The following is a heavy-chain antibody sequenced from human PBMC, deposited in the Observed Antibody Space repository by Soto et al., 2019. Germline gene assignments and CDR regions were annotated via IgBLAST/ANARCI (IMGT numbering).Heavy chain of an antibody. V-gene: IGHV3-48*03. Sequence: EVQLVESGGGLVQPGGSLRLSCAASGFTFSSYEMNWFRQAPGKGLEWVSYISSSGSTIYYADSVKGRFTISRDNAKNSLYLQMNSLRAEDTAVYYCARSMVRGVITQTFYYYYGMDVWGQGTTVTVSS. CDR2: ISSSGSTI. J-gene: IGHJ6*02. D-gene: IGHD3-10*01. CDR1: GFTFSSYE. CDR3: ARSMVRGVITQTFYYYYGMDV.